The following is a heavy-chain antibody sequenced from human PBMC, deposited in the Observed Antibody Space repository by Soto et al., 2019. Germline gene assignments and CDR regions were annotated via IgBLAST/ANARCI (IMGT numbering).Heavy chain of an antibody. V-gene: IGHV4-28*01. J-gene: IGHJ4*02. CDR2: IYYSGTT. CDR3: ARRERHGPIDY. CDR1: AYSISSSNW. D-gene: IGHD1-26*01. Sequence: QVQLQESGPGLVKPSDTLSLTCAVSAYSISSSNWWGWIRQPPGKGLEWIGYIYYSGTTYYNPSLKXRXTXSXXTSNTQFSLKLTSVTAVDTAGYHCARRERHGPIDYWGQGTLVTVSS.